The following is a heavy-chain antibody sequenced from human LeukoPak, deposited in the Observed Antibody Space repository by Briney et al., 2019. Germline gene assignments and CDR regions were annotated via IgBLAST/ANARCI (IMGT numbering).Heavy chain of an antibody. V-gene: IGHV3-49*03. D-gene: IGHD2-2*01. CDR1: GFTFGDCA. J-gene: IGHJ4*02. Sequence: GGSLRLSCTASGFTFGDCAMSWFRQAPGKGLEWVGFIRSKAYGGTTEYAASVKGRFTISRDDSKSIAYLQMNSLKTEDTAVYYCTRAGRGIGYCSSTSCYGFDYWGQGTLVTVSS. CDR2: IRSKAYGGTT. CDR3: TRAGRGIGYCSSTSCYGFDY.